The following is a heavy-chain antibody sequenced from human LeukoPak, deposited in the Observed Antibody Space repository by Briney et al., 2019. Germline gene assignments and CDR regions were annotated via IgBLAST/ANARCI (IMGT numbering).Heavy chain of an antibody. J-gene: IGHJ4*02. CDR3: ASHIIGCCSSTSCYELDY. D-gene: IGHD2-2*01. Sequence: ASVKVSCKASGYTFTGYYMHWVRQAPGQGLEWMGWISPNSGGTNYAQKFQGRVTMTRDTSISTAYMELSRLRSDDTAVYYCASHIIGCCSSTSCYELDYWGQGTLVTVSS. V-gene: IGHV1-2*02. CDR1: GYTFTGYY. CDR2: ISPNSGGT.